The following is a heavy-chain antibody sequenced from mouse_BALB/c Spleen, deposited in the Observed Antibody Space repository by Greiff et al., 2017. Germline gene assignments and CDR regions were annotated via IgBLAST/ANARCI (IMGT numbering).Heavy chain of an antibody. D-gene: IGHD2-4*01. J-gene: IGHJ4*01. CDR1: GFTFSSYA. V-gene: IGHV5-6-5*01. Sequence: EVQVVESGGGLVKPGGSLKLSCAASGFTFSSYAMSWVRQTPEKRLEWVASISSGGSTYYPDSVKGRFTISRDNARNILYLQMSSLRSEDTAMYYCAGDYDYYAMDYWGQGTSVTVSS. CDR2: ISSGGST. CDR3: AGDYDYYAMDY.